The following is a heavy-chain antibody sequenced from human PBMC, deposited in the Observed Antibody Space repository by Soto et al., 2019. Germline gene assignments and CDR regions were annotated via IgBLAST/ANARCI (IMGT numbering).Heavy chain of an antibody. CDR3: ARAKSIVGATHPWFDP. J-gene: IGHJ5*02. CDR1: GFTFSSYW. CDR2: INSDGSST. V-gene: IGHV3-74*01. D-gene: IGHD1-26*01. Sequence: PGGSLRLSCAASGFTFSSYWMHWVRQAPGKGLVWVSRINSDGSSTSYADSVKGRFTISRDNAKNTLYLQMNSLRAEDTAVYYCARAKSIVGATHPWFDPWGQGTLVTVSS.